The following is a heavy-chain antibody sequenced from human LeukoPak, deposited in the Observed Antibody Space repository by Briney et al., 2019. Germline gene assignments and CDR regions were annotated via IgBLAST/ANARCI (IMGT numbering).Heavy chain of an antibody. CDR1: GGSISSSSYY. CDR2: INHSGST. J-gene: IGHJ3*02. CDR3: ARHGVEPAAIGQAFDI. D-gene: IGHD2-2*02. V-gene: IGHV4-39*01. Sequence: SETLSLTCTVSGGSISSSSYYWSWIRQPPGKGLEWIGEINHSGSTNYNPSLKSRVTISVDTSKNQFSLKLSSVTAADTAVYYCARHGVEPAAIGQAFDIWGQGTMVTVSS.